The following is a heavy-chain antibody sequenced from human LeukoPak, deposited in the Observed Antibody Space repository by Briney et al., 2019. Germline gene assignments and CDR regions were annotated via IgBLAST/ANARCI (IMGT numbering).Heavy chain of an antibody. CDR1: GASISSYY. V-gene: IGHV4-59*01. CDR2: ISYSGNT. J-gene: IGHJ5*02. D-gene: IGHD5-12*01. CDR3: ARGGSGYALNWFDP. Sequence: PSETLSLTCTVSGASISSYYWSWIRQPPGKGLEWIGYISYSGNTNYNPSLKSRVTISVDTSKNQFSLKLSPVTAADTAVYYCARGGSGYALNWFDPWGQGTLVTVSS.